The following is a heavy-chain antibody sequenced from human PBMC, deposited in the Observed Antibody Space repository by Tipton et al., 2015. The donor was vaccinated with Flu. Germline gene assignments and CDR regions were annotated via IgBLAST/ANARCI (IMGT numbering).Heavy chain of an antibody. CDR3: ARDRRIAAAGPAIRWFGP. CDR2: IYYSGST. CDR1: GGSISSGGYY. D-gene: IGHD6-13*01. J-gene: IGHJ5*02. Sequence: TLSLTCTVSGGSISSGGYYWSWIRQHPGKGLEWIGYIYYSGSTYYNPSLKSRVTIPVDTSKNQFSLKLSSVTAADTAVYYCARDRRIAAAGPAIRWFGPWGQGTLVTVSS. V-gene: IGHV4-31*03.